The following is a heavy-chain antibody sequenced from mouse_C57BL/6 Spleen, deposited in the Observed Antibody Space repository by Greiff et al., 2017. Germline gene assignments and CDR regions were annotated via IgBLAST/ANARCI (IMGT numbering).Heavy chain of an antibody. CDR1: GYSITSGYY. J-gene: IGHJ1*03. CDR2: ISYDGSN. Sequence: ESGPGLVKPSQSLSLTCSVTGYSITSGYYWNWIRQFPGNKLEWMGYISYDGSNNYNPSLKNRISITRDTSKNQFFLKLNSVTTEDTATYYCARGHRYFDVWGTGTTVTVSS. V-gene: IGHV3-6*01. CDR3: ARGHRYFDV.